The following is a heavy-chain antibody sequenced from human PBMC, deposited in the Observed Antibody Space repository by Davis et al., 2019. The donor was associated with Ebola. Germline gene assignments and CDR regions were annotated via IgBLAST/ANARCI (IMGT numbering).Heavy chain of an antibody. V-gene: IGHV3-11*04. J-gene: IGHJ5*02. D-gene: IGHD1-26*01. CDR2: ISSSGSTI. CDR3: AREVRVTWELRWFDP. CDR1: GFTFSDYY. Sequence: GGPLRPSCAASGFTFSDYYMSWIRQAPGKGLEWVSYISSSGSTIYYADSVKGRFTIPRDNAKNSLYLQMNSLRAEDTAVYYCAREVRVTWELRWFDPWGQGTLVTVSS.